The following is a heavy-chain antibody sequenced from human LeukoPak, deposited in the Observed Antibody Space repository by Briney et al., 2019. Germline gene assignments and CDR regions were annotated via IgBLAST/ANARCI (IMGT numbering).Heavy chain of an antibody. CDR2: TNHSGST. J-gene: IGHJ6*02. Sequence: SETLSLTCTVSGGSISSSSYYWSWIRQPPGKGLEWIGETNHSGSTNHNPSLKSRVTISVDTSKNQFSLKLSSVTAADTAVYYCARGGVRLVPASYYYYYYGMDVWGQGTTVTVSS. V-gene: IGHV4-39*07. CDR1: GGSISSSSYY. CDR3: ARGGVRLVPASYYYYYYGMDV. D-gene: IGHD6-13*01.